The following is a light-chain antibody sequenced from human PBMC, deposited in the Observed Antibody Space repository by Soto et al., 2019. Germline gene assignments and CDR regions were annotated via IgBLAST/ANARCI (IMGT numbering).Light chain of an antibody. J-gene: IGKJ4*01. CDR2: DAS. CDR3: QLDDNWPLT. Sequence: EKAMTQSPITLSVSPGERSTLSCMASQSVGTHLAWYQQQPGQAPRLLIYDASARATGIPARFSGSGSGTEFTLTISSLQSEDSAVYYCQLDDNWPLTFGGGSKVDIK. V-gene: IGKV3-15*01. CDR1: QSVGTH.